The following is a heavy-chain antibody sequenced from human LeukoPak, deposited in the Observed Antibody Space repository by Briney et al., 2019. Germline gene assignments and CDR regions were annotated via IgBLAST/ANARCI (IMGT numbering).Heavy chain of an antibody. Sequence: PSETLSLTCAVSGYSISSGYYWGWIRQPPGKGLEWIGSIYHSGSTYYNPSLKSRVTISVDTSKNQFSLKLSSVTAADTAVYYCARGGRLSLRWGEFDYWGQGTLVTVSS. CDR1: GYSISSGYY. D-gene: IGHD4-23*01. CDR3: ARGGRLSLRWGEFDY. CDR2: IYHSGST. V-gene: IGHV4-38-2*01. J-gene: IGHJ4*02.